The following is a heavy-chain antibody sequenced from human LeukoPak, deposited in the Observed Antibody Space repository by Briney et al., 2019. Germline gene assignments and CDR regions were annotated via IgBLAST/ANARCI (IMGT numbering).Heavy chain of an antibody. Sequence: LETLSLTCTVSGYSISSGYYWGWIRQPPGKGLEWIGSIYHSGSTYYNPSLKSRVTISVDTSKNQFSLKLSSVTAADTAVYYCARTLTTLSWFDPWGQGTLVTVSS. CDR3: ARTLTTLSWFDP. CDR2: IYHSGST. V-gene: IGHV4-38-2*02. D-gene: IGHD4-17*01. CDR1: GYSISSGYY. J-gene: IGHJ5*02.